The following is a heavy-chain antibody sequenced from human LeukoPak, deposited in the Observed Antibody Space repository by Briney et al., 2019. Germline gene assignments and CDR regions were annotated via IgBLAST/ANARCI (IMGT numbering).Heavy chain of an antibody. CDR2: IFYSGST. CDR3: ARVVGGATWYSDY. J-gene: IGHJ4*02. V-gene: IGHV4-39*07. D-gene: IGHD1-26*01. Sequence: PSETLSLTCTVSGGSISSSSYYWGWIRQPPGNGLEWIGSIFYSGSTYSNPSLKSRVTMSVDTSKSQFSLKLTSVTAADTAVYYCARVVGGATWYSDYWGQGTLVTVSS. CDR1: GGSISSSSYY.